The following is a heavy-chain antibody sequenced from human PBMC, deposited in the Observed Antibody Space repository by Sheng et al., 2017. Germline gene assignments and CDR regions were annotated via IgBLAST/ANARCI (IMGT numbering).Heavy chain of an antibody. CDR2: IYYSGST. D-gene: IGHD6-13*01. CDR3: ARGGVAAVGYFQH. CDR1: GGSISSYY. Sequence: QVQLQESGPGLVKPSETLSLTCTVSGGSISSYYWSWIRQPPGKGLEWIGYIYYSGSTNYNPSLKSRVTISVDTSKNQFSLKLSSVTAADTAVYYCARGGVAAVGYFQHVGPGHPWSPSP. V-gene: IGHV4-59*01. J-gene: IGHJ1*01.